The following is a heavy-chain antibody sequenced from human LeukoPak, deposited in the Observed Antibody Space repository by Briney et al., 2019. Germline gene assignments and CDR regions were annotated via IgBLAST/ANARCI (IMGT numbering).Heavy chain of an antibody. CDR3: ARDGVWSGYSTAGSPVYYFDY. D-gene: IGHD3-3*01. V-gene: IGHV1-46*01. J-gene: IGHJ4*02. CDR1: GYTFTGYY. Sequence: GASVKVSCKASGYTFTGYYMHWVRQAPGQGLEWMGWINPNSGSTSYAQKFQGRVTMTRDTSTSTVYMELSSLRSEDTAVYYCARDGVWSGYSTAGSPVYYFDYWGQGTLVTVSS. CDR2: INPNSGST.